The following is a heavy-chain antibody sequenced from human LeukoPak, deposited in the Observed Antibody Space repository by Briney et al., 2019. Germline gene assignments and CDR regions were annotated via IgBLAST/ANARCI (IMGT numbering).Heavy chain of an antibody. CDR2: IYSGGST. V-gene: IGHV3-66*01. CDR3: ARDWASCSGGSCGAFDI. CDR1: GFTVSSNY. Sequence: GGSLRLSCAASGFTVSSNYMSWVRQAPGKGLEWVSVIYSGGSTFYADSVKGRFTISRDNSKKTLYLQMNSRRAEETAVYYCARDWASCSGGSCGAFDIWGKGTMVTASS. D-gene: IGHD2-15*01. J-gene: IGHJ3*02.